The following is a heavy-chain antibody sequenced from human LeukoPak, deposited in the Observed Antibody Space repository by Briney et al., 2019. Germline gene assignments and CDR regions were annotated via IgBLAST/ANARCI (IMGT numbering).Heavy chain of an antibody. CDR1: GFTFSDYY. CDR3: ARADYGDYGGYCIDY. Sequence: GGSLRLSCAASGFTFSDYYMSWIRQAPGKGLEWVSYISTSSSYTNNADSVRGRFTISRDNAKNSLYLQMNSLRAEDTAVYFCARADYGDYGGYCIDYWGQGTLVTVSS. J-gene: IGHJ4*02. CDR2: ISTSSSYT. V-gene: IGHV3-11*06. D-gene: IGHD4-17*01.